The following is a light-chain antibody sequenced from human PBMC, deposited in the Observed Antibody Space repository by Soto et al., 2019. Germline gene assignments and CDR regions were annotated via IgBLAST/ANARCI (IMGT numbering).Light chain of an antibody. CDR3: QQYSNWPLT. CDR1: HSVSSN. Sequence: EIVLTQSPGTLSLSTGERATLSCRASHSVSSNYLAWYQQKPGQAPKVLIYDAFTRATGIPARFSGSASGTEFTLTISSLQSEDFAVYYCQQYSNWPLTFGGGTKVDNK. J-gene: IGKJ4*01. CDR2: DAF. V-gene: IGKV3-15*01.